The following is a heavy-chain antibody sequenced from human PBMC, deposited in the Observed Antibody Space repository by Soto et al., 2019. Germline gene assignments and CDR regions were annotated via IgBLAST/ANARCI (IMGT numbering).Heavy chain of an antibody. D-gene: IGHD1-26*01. CDR3: ALQFLLVGATAGDAFDI. CDR1: GGSISSSSYY. CDR2: IYYSGST. J-gene: IGHJ3*02. Sequence: SETLSLTCTVSGGSISSSSYYWGWIRQPPGKGLEWIGSIYYSGSTYYNPSLKSRVTISVDTSKNQFSLKLSSVTAADTAVYYCALQFLLVGATAGDAFDIWGQGPMVT. V-gene: IGHV4-39*01.